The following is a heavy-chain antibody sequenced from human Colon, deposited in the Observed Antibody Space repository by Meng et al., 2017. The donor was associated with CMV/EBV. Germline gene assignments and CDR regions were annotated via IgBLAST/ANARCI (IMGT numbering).Heavy chain of an antibody. J-gene: IGHJ4*02. Sequence: EVQLLESGGDLVQPGGSLRLSCAASGFTFSSFAMSWVRQAPGKELEWVSAISGSGISTYYADSVRGRFTISRDNSKNTLYRQINNLRAEDTAVYYCAKDMAFWGQGTLVTVSS. CDR2: ISGSGIST. CDR3: AKDMAF. V-gene: IGHV3-23*01. CDR1: GFTFSSFA. D-gene: IGHD3-10*01.